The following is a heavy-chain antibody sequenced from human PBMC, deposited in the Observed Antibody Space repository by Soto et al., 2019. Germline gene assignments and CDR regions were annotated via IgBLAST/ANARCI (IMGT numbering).Heavy chain of an antibody. D-gene: IGHD3-22*01. Sequence: VQLLESGGGLVQPGGSLRLSCAASGFSFSNYAMTWVRQAAGKGLQWVSLITGSGDSTYYADAVKGRFAISRDNSKNTLYLQMNGLRAEDTAVYYCTTAPSNLYHSDGSYMSWFDPSGQGTLVTVSS. CDR3: TTAPSNLYHSDGSYMSWFDP. V-gene: IGHV3-23*01. CDR1: GFSFSNYA. CDR2: ITGSGDST. J-gene: IGHJ5*02.